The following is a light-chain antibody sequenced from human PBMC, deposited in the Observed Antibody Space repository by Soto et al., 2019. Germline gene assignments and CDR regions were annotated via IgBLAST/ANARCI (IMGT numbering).Light chain of an antibody. Sequence: QSVLTQPPSVSGAPGQRVTISCTGSSSNIGAGYDVHWYQQLPGTAPKLLIYGNSNRPSGVPDRFSGSKSGTSASLAITGLEEEDEADYYWQSYDSSLSVVFGGGTKLTVL. CDR2: GNS. V-gene: IGLV1-40*01. CDR3: QSYDSSLSVV. CDR1: SSNIGAGYD. J-gene: IGLJ3*02.